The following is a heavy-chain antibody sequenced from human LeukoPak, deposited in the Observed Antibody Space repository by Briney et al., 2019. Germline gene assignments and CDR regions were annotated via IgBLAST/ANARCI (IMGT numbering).Heavy chain of an antibody. J-gene: IGHJ5*02. CDR3: ASAAGDYEVNWFDP. D-gene: IGHD4-17*01. CDR1: GVSVSSSSYY. CDR2: IYYSGST. V-gene: IGHV4-61*01. Sequence: SETLSLTCTVSGVSVSSSSYYWSWIRQPPGKGLEWIGYIYYSGSTNYNPSLKSRVTISVDTSKNQFSLKLSSVTAADTAVYYCASAAGDYEVNWFDPWGQGTLVTVSS.